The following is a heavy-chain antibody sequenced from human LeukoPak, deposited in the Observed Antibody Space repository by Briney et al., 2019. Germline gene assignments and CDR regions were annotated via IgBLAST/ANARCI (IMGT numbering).Heavy chain of an antibody. Sequence: PGGSLRLSCAASGFTFSSYWMSWVRQAPGKGLEWVANIKQDGSEKYYVDSVKGRFTISRDNAKNSLYLQMNSLRAEDTAVYYCARAPDIVVVPAAIPFDYWGQGTLVTVSS. J-gene: IGHJ4*02. D-gene: IGHD2-2*01. CDR3: ARAPDIVVVPAAIPFDY. CDR2: IKQDGSEK. V-gene: IGHV3-7*01. CDR1: GFTFSSYW.